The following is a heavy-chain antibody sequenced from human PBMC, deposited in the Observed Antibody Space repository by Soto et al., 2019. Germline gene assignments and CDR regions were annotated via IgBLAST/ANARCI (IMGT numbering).Heavy chain of an antibody. V-gene: IGHV1-69*13. CDR3: ASSFVDPLGYCISTSCVDYYYGMDV. Sequence: SVKVSCTASGGTFSSYAISWVRQAPGQGLEWMGGIIPIFGTANYAQKFQGRVTITADESTSTAYMELSSLRSEDTAVYYCASSFVDPLGYCISTSCVDYYYGMDVWGQGTTVTVSS. CDR1: GGTFSSYA. CDR2: IIPIFGTA. J-gene: IGHJ6*02. D-gene: IGHD2-2*01.